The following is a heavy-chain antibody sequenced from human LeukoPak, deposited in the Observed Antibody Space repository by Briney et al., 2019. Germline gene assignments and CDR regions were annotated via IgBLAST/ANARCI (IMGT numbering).Heavy chain of an antibody. CDR2: INPNSGGT. Sequence: ASVKVSCKASGYTFTGYYMHWVRQAPGQGLEWMGWINPNSGGTNYAQKFQGRVTMTRDTPISTAYMELSRLRSDDTAVYYCARDPVIAAAGTTHDYWGQGTLVTVSS. D-gene: IGHD6-13*01. J-gene: IGHJ4*02. V-gene: IGHV1-2*02. CDR1: GYTFTGYY. CDR3: ARDPVIAAAGTTHDY.